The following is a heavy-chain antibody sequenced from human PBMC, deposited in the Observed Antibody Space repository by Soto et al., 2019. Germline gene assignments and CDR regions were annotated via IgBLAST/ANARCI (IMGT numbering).Heavy chain of an antibody. CDR3: ARGGVGATTGNWFDP. Sequence: SETLSLTCTVSGYSISSGYYWGWIRQPPGKGLEWIGSIYHSGSTYYNPSLKSRVTISVDTSKNQFSLKLSSVTAADTAVYYCARGGVGATTGNWFDPWGQGTLVTVSS. CDR2: IYHSGST. V-gene: IGHV4-38-2*02. D-gene: IGHD1-26*01. J-gene: IGHJ5*02. CDR1: GYSISSGYY.